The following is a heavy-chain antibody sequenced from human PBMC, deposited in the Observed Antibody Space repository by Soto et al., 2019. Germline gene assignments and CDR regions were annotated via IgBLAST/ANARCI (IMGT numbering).Heavy chain of an antibody. J-gene: IGHJ5*02. Sequence: LRLSCTASGFTFSSYAMHWVRQAPGRGLEWVAVVSYDGSIENYVDSVRGRFTISRGNSKNTVFLQMNSLRVEDTAVYYCAKDLYYYDFSLDDSWGQGTLVTVSS. CDR1: GFTFSSYA. CDR3: AKDLYYYDFSLDDS. CDR2: VSYDGSIE. D-gene: IGHD3-16*01. V-gene: IGHV3-30*18.